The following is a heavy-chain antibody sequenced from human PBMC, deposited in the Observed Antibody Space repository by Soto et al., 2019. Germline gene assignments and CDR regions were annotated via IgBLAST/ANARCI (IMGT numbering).Heavy chain of an antibody. V-gene: IGHV1-18*01. CDR3: VRGSNQKYYDFWSGYPY. J-gene: IGHJ4*02. CDR1: GYTFTSYG. Sequence: ASVKVSCKASGYTFTSYGISGVRQAPGQGLEWMGWISAYNGNTNYAQKLQGRVTMTTDTSTSTAYMELRSLRSDDTAVYYCVRGSNQKYYDFWSGYPYWGQGTLVTVSA. D-gene: IGHD3-3*01. CDR2: ISAYNGNT.